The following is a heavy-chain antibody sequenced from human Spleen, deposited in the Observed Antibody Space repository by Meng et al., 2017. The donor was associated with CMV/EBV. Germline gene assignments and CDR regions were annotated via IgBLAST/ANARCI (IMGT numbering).Heavy chain of an antibody. CDR1: GYNFTSYG. CDR3: ARDRGALLGGNWFDP. J-gene: IGHJ5*02. D-gene: IGHD3-10*01. CDR2: ISAYNGNT. Sequence: QDLRGQSGAEVKKPRASVKVSCKAAGYNFTSYGISWGRQAPGQRLEWRGWISAYNGNTNYAQKLQGRVTMTTDTSTSTAYMELRSLRSDDTAVYYCARDRGALLGGNWFDPWGQGTLVTVSS. V-gene: IGHV1-18*01.